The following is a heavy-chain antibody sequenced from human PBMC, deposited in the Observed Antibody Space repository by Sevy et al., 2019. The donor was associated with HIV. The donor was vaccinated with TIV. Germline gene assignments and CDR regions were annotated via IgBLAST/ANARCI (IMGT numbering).Heavy chain of an antibody. D-gene: IGHD3-10*01. CDR3: ARVPTYYYGSATYFDY. J-gene: IGHJ4*02. V-gene: IGHV1-18*01. CDR2: IGVYNGNA. CDR1: GYNFASYG. Sequence: ASVKVSCKTSGYNFASYGITWVRQAPGQGLEWMGWIGVYNGNANSAQNLQARFTMTTDKATSTAYMELTSLRSDDTAVYYCARVPTYYYGSATYFDYWGQGTLVTVSS.